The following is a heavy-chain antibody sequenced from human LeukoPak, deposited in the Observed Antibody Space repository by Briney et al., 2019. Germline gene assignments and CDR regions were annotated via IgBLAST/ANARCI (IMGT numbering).Heavy chain of an antibody. CDR2: ICWDDDK. Sequence: SGPTLGIPSQTLTLTCTFSGFSLSTTGVGVGWIRQPPGKALEWLALICWDDDKRCSPSLQSRLTITKATSKNQVVLTMTNMEPVDTGTYFCAHRTSLTRVDNWGQGTLVTV. CDR3: AHRTSLTRVDN. CDR1: GFSLSTTGVG. J-gene: IGHJ4*02. V-gene: IGHV2-5*02.